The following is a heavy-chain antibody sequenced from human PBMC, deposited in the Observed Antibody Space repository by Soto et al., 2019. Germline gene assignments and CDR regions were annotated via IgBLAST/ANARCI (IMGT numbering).Heavy chain of an antibody. Sequence: SETLSRTCTVSRVSISSHYRTCIRQSPRKGLEWLVYIYYSGSHNYNPSLESRVTISEDKYKNQFSLELAYVTAADTAVYYCAGGRDDYNGWYLHLWARGNLV. J-gene: IGHJ2*01. CDR3: AGGRDDYNGWYLHL. V-gene: IGHV4-59*08. D-gene: IGHD4-4*01. CDR1: RVSISSHY. CDR2: IYYSGSH.